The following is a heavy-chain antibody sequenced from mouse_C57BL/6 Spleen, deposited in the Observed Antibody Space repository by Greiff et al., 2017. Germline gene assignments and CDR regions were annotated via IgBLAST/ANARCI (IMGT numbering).Heavy chain of an antibody. J-gene: IGHJ2*01. CDR1: GFTFSSYG. CDR3: ARHYDYDIDY. V-gene: IGHV5-6*01. D-gene: IGHD2-4*01. Sequence: EVKLVESGGDLVKPGGSLKLSCAASGFTFSSYGMSWVRQTPDKRLEWVATISSGGSYTYYPDSVKGRFTISRDNAKNTLYLQMSSLKSEDTAMYYCARHYDYDIDYWGQGTTLTVSS. CDR2: ISSGGSYT.